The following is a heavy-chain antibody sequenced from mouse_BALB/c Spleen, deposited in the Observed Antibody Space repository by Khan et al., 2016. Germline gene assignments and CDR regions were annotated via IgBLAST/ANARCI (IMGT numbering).Heavy chain of an antibody. Sequence: VQLQQSGAELVKPVASVKLSCTASGFNIKDTYIHWVKQRPEQGLEWIGRIDPANGNTTYDPKFQGKATITADTSYNTAYLQLSSLTSEDTAAYYCSRTPYCYGFAYWGQGTLVTVSA. J-gene: IGHJ3*01. V-gene: IGHV14-3*02. CDR3: SRTPYCYGFAY. CDR2: IDPANGNT. CDR1: GFNIKDTY. D-gene: IGHD2-12*01.